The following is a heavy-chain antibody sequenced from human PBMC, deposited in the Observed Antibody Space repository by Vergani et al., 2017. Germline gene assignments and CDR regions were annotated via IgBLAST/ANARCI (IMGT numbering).Heavy chain of an antibody. V-gene: IGHV3-30*18. CDR1: GFPFSDYG. Sequence: QVQLVESGGGEVQPGRSLRLSCSAAGFPFSDYGVHWVRQAPGKGLEWVSVISYDGNKKNYDDSVKGRFTISRDNSKNTLYLEMNALRAEDTAVYYCAKDCLTRVTTVDYYYIGVWGKGTTVTVSS. D-gene: IGHD1-1*01. J-gene: IGHJ6*03. CDR3: AKDCLTRVTTVDYYYIGV. CDR2: ISYDGNKK.